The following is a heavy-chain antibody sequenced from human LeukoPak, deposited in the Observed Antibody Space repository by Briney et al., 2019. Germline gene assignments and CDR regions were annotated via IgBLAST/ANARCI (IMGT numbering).Heavy chain of an antibody. CDR3: ARGGYTSTWYSRN. J-gene: IGHJ4*02. Sequence: PGGSLRLSCVASGFTFSSYWMSWVRQAPGRELEWVANINQDESEKYYVDSVKGQFTISRDNAKNSLYLQINSLRAEDTAVYYCARGGYTSTWYSRNWGQGTLVTVSS. CDR1: GFTFSSYW. CDR2: INQDESEK. V-gene: IGHV3-7*01. D-gene: IGHD6-13*01.